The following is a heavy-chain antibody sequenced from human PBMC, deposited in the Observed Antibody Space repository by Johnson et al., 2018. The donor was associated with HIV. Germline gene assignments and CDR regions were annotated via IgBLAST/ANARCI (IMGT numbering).Heavy chain of an antibody. CDR1: GFSFDDYG. Sequence: MLLVESGGGEVRPGGSLRLSCAAYGFSFDDYGMSWVGQAAGKGLEWVSGINWNGGSTGYADSVKGRFTISRDNAKNSLYLQMNSLRAEDTALYYCARGGYCTGGVCLGDAFDIWGQGTMVTVSS. D-gene: IGHD2-8*02. J-gene: IGHJ3*02. CDR2: INWNGGST. V-gene: IGHV3-20*04. CDR3: ARGGYCTGGVCLGDAFDI.